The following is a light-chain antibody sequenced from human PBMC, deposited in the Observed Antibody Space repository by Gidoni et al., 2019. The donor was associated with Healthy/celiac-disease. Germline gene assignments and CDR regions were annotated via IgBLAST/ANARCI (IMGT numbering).Light chain of an antibody. J-gene: IGKJ2*04. CDR2: AAP. CDR1: QSSSSY. Sequence: DIQMTQSPSSLSAAVGDRVTITCRASQSSSSYFNWYQQKPGNAPKLLNYAAPSVQSGVPSRFSGSGSGTFFTLTISRLQPEYFASYCCQQSYSTPCSFGQGTKLEIK. CDR3: QQSYSTPCS. V-gene: IGKV1-39*01.